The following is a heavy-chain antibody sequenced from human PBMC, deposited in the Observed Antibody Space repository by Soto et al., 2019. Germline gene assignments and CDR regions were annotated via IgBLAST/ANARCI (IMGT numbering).Heavy chain of an antibody. V-gene: IGHV3-23*01. CDR3: AKDSLPTPRDFDS. CDR2: ISGSGTYT. Sequence: GGSLRLSCAASGFTFSSYAMSWVRQAPGKGLAWVSAISGSGTYTYYADSVKGRFTISSDQSTKTLYLQMDSLRAEDTAVYYCAKDSLPTPRDFDSWGQGTLVTVSS. D-gene: IGHD4-4*01. J-gene: IGHJ4*02. CDR1: GFTFSSYA.